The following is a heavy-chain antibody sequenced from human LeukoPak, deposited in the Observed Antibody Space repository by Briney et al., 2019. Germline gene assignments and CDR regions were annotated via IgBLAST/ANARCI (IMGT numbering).Heavy chain of an antibody. D-gene: IGHD1-26*01. V-gene: IGHV3-23*01. J-gene: IGHJ4*02. CDR2: FTGSGGST. CDR1: GFTFSNYA. Sequence: PGGSQRLSCAASGFTFSNYAVGWVSQAPGKGLEWVSTFTGSGGSTYYADSVKGRFTISRDNSKNTLYLQMNSLRAEDTAVYYCAKGSRSGGSYHFDYWGQGTLVTVSS. CDR3: AKGSRSGGSYHFDY.